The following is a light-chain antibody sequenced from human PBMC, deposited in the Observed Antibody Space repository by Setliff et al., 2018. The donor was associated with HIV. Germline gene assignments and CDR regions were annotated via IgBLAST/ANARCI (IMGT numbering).Light chain of an antibody. V-gene: IGLV2-14*03. CDR2: DVS. J-gene: IGLJ1*01. CDR3: TSYTINTLYV. Sequence: QSALTQPASVSGSPGQSITISCTGSSSDVGGYMPVSWYQQLPGKAPKLIMYDVSHRPSGVSTRFSGSKSGDTASLTISGLQAEDEAHYYCTSYTINTLYVFGSGTKVTVL. CDR1: SSDVGGYMP.